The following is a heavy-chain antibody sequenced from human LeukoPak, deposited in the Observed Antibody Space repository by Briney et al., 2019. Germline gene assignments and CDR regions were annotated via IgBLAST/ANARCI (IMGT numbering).Heavy chain of an antibody. Sequence: GGSLRLSCAASGFTFSSFAMSWVRQAPGKGLEWVAVISYDGTNKYYADSVKGRFTISRDNSKNTLYLQMNSLRPEGTAMYYCAKDYRLLWFGELVNFWGQGTLVTVSS. D-gene: IGHD3-10*01. V-gene: IGHV3-30*18. CDR1: GFTFSSFA. CDR3: AKDYRLLWFGELVNF. J-gene: IGHJ4*02. CDR2: ISYDGTNK.